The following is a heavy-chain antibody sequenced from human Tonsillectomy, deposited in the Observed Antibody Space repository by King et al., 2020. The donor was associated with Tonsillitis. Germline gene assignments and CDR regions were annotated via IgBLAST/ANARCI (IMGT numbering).Heavy chain of an antibody. V-gene: IGHV3-74*01. Sequence: VQLVESGGGLVQPGGSLRLSCAASGFTFSRYWMNWVRQAPGKGLMWGSRINNDGTIINYADSVKGRFTISRDNAKNTLYLQMNSLRAEDTAVYYCAREDRSPAATRGGGMFWGQGTLVTVSS. CDR2: INNDGTII. CDR3: AREDRSPAATRGGGMF. J-gene: IGHJ4*02. CDR1: GFTFSRYW. D-gene: IGHD2-2*01.